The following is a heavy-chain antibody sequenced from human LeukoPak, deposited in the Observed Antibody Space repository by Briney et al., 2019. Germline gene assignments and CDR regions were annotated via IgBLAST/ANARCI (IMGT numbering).Heavy chain of an antibody. CDR3: TSDLSSDTRIAAAGDYYYYGMDV. V-gene: IGHV3-15*01. CDR1: EFPFSKAW. Sequence: GGSLRLSCAVSEFPFSKAWMSWVRQAPGKGLEWVGRIKSKTDGGTTDYAAPVKGRFTISRDDSKNTLYLQMNSLKTEDTAVYYCTSDLSSDTRIAAAGDYYYYGMDVWGQGTTVTVSS. CDR2: IKSKTDGGTT. J-gene: IGHJ6*02. D-gene: IGHD6-13*01.